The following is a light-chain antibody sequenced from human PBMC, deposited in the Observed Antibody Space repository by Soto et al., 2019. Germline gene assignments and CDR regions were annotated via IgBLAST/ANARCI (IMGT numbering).Light chain of an antibody. CDR3: MQATQFPPYT. J-gene: IGKJ2*01. V-gene: IGKV2-24*01. Sequence: IVLTQIPLSSPVNLGQPASISCRSSQSLVHSNGNTYLSWLHQRPGQPPRLLIYKTSNRFSGVPDRFSGSGAGTDCTLKINRVEAEDVGVYYCMQATQFPPYTFGQGTKLEI. CDR2: KTS. CDR1: QSLVHSNGNTY.